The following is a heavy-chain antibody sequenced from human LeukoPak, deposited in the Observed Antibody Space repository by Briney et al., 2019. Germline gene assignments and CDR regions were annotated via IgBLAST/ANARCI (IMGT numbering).Heavy chain of an antibody. V-gene: IGHV3-21*01. CDR2: ISSSSSYI. Sequence: PGGSLRLSCAASGFTFSSYSMNWVRQAPGKGLEWVSSISSSSSYIYYADSVKGRFTISRDNAKNSLYLQMNSLRAEDTAVYYCAREKGRVGATVLSMDVWGQGTTVTVSS. J-gene: IGHJ6*02. CDR3: AREKGRVGATVLSMDV. CDR1: GFTFSSYS. D-gene: IGHD1-26*01.